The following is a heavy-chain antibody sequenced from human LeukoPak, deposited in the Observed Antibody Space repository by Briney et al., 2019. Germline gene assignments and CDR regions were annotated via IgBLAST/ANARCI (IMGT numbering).Heavy chain of an antibody. V-gene: IGHV4-59*01. Sequence: SETLSLTCTVSGGSISSYYWSWIRQPPGKGLEWIGYIYYSGSTNYNPSLKSRVTISVDTSKNQFSLKLSSVTAPDTAVYYCARDGGIAVAGTAFDIWGQGTMVTVSS. CDR2: IYYSGST. CDR1: GGSISSYY. J-gene: IGHJ3*02. D-gene: IGHD6-19*01. CDR3: ARDGGIAVAGTAFDI.